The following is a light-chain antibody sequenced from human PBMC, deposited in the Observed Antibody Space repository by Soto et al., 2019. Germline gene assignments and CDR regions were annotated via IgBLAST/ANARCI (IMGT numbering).Light chain of an antibody. CDR1: QSISSW. V-gene: IGKV1-5*01. Sequence: DIQMTQSPSTLSASVGDRVTITCRASQSISSWLAWYQQKPGKAPKLLIYDASSLESEVPSRFSGSGSGTEFTLTISSLQPDDFATYYCQQYNSWWTFGQGTKVDIK. CDR2: DAS. J-gene: IGKJ1*01. CDR3: QQYNSWWT.